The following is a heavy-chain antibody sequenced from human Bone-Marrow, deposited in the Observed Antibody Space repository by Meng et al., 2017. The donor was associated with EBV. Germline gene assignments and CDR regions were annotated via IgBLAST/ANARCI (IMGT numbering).Heavy chain of an antibody. CDR2: INHSGST. J-gene: IGHJ4*02. Sequence: QAQLRPWGVGLLKPSVTMALTVAVYGGSFNGYYWNWIRQSPTKGLEWIGEINHSGSTNYNPSLRSQVSISVDTSKNQFSLIVTSVTAADTAMYYCARGGVGGFESFDYWGQGILVTVSS. V-gene: IGHV4-34*01. D-gene: IGHD1-26*01. CDR1: GGSFNGYY. CDR3: ARGGVGGFESFDY.